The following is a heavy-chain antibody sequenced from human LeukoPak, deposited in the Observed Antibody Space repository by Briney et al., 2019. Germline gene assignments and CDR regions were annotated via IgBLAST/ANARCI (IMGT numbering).Heavy chain of an antibody. J-gene: IGHJ4*02. CDR1: GYTFTGYY. CDR2: INPNSGGT. Sequence: ASVKVSCKASGYTFTGYYMHWVRQAPGQGLEWMGWINPNSGGTNYAQKFQGRVTMTRDTSISTAYMELSRLRSDDTAVYYCARDRPYYYDSSGYYSLGSLYWGQGTLVTVSS. V-gene: IGHV1-2*02. CDR3: ARDRPYYYDSSGYYSLGSLY. D-gene: IGHD3-22*01.